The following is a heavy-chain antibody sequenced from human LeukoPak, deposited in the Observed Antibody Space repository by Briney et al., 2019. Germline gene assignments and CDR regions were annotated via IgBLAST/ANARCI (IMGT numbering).Heavy chain of an antibody. V-gene: IGHV3-9*01. CDR3: AKGVVAGGSTIGKVLDY. D-gene: IGHD3-9*01. Sequence: GGPLRLSCAASGFTFDDYAMHWVRQAPGKGLGWVSGICWNSGSIYYAHSVRRRFIISTENTKNSQYLHKNSTRGEDKAVYHCAKGVVAGGSTIGKVLDYWGQGTLVTVSP. CDR1: GFTFDDYA. CDR2: ICWNSGSI. J-gene: IGHJ4*02.